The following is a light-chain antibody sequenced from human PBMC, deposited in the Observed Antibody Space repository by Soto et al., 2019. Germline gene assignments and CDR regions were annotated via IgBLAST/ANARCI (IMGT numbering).Light chain of an antibody. CDR2: EVS. CDR3: SSYTTTSTLEV. J-gene: IGLJ1*01. V-gene: IGLV2-14*01. CDR1: SSDVGGYNY. Sequence: QSVLTQPASVPGSPGQSITISCTGTSSDVGGYNYVSWYQQHPGKAPKLMIYEVSNRPSGVSNRFSGSKSGNTASLTISGLQAEYEADYYCSSYTTTSTLEVFGTGTKVTVL.